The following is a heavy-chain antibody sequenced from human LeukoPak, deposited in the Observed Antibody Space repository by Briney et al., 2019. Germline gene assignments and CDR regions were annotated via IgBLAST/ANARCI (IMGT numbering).Heavy chain of an antibody. D-gene: IGHD2-8*02. Sequence: SQTLSLTCDISGDSVSSNSAAWNWIRQSPSRGLEWLVRTYFRSKWYNDYAPSVKSRIVVNPDTSKNHLSLQLNSVTPEDTAVYYCVRDPGNWFDPWGQGILVTVSP. V-gene: IGHV6-1*01. CDR1: GDSVSSNSAA. CDR3: VRDPGNWFDP. CDR2: TYFRSKWYN. J-gene: IGHJ5*02.